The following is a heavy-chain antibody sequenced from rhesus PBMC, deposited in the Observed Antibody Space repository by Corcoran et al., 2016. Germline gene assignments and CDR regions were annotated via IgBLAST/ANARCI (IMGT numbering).Heavy chain of an antibody. CDR1: GYSISSGYD. CDR3: ARAGAVIYGLDS. D-gene: IGHD1-44*02. V-gene: IGHV4-76*01. J-gene: IGHJ6*01. CDR2: FYGSSGST. Sequence: QVQLQGSGPGVVKPSETLSLTCAVSGYSISSGYDWSWIRQPPGKGLEWIGYFYGSSGSTNYNPSLKNRFTISKDTSKNQFSLKLSSVTAADTAVYYCARAGAVIYGLDSWGQGVVVTVSS.